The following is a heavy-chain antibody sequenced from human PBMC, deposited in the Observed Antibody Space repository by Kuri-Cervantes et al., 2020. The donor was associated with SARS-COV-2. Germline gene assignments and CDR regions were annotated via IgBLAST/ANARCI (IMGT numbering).Heavy chain of an antibody. CDR3: AKDAIDCTTTSCYYYYSYYMDV. CDR1: GFTFSSYS. Sequence: GGSLRLSCAASGFTFSSYSMNWVRQAPGKGLEWVSYISSSGSTIYYADSVKGRFTISRDNSKNTLDLQMNSLRAEDTAVYYCAKDAIDCTTTSCYYYYSYYMDVWGKGTTVTVSS. CDR2: ISSSGSTI. V-gene: IGHV3-48*01. D-gene: IGHD2-2*01. J-gene: IGHJ6*03.